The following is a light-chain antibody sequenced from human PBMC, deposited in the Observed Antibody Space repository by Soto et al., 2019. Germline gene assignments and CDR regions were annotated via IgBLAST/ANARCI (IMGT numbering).Light chain of an antibody. J-gene: IGKJ4*01. CDR2: HAS. V-gene: IGKV3-15*01. Sequence: EIVMTQFPATLSVSPGERAILSCRASQSVSNNLAWYQQKPGQAPSLLIYHASTRASGIPARFSGSGSGTEFTLTISSLQSEDFAVYYCQQYNEWPLTFGGGTKVEIK. CDR1: QSVSNN. CDR3: QQYNEWPLT.